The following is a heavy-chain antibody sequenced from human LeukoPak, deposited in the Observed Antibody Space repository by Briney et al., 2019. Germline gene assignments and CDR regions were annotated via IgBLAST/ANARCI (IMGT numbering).Heavy chain of an antibody. J-gene: IGHJ6*03. D-gene: IGHD3-10*01. CDR2: IYTSGSI. Sequence: PSETLSLTCTVSGGSISSYYWGWIRQPAGKGLEWIGRIYTSGSINYNPSLKSRVTMSVDTSKNQFSLKLSSVTAADTAVYYCARAVGSGSFQTYYYYMDVWGKGTTVTISS. CDR1: GGSISSYY. V-gene: IGHV4-4*07. CDR3: ARAVGSGSFQTYYYYMDV.